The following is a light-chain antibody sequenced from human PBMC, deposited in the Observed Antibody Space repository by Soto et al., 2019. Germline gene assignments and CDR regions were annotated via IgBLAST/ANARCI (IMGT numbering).Light chain of an antibody. CDR2: SVS. V-gene: IGKV3-20*01. CDR1: QSVSNDY. Sequence: EMVLTQSPGTLSLSPGDRATLSCRASQSVSNDYVAWVQQKAGQTPRLLIYSVSSRATGIPDRFSGSGSGTEFNLTISSVQTEDVAIYYCQQYTNWTITFGQGTRLEIK. CDR3: QQYTNWTIT. J-gene: IGKJ5*01.